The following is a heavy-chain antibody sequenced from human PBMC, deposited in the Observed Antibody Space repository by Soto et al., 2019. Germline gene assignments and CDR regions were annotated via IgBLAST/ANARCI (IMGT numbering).Heavy chain of an antibody. J-gene: IGHJ4*02. V-gene: IGHV3-21*04. CDR1: GFTFSSYS. Sequence: PGGSLRLSCAASGFTFSSYSMNWVRQAPGKGLEWVSSISSSSSYIYYADSVKGRFTISRDNSKNTLYLQMNSLRAEDTAVYYCAKSGSGWTTYYFDYWGQGTLVTVSS. CDR2: ISSSSSYI. CDR3: AKSGSGWTTYYFDY. D-gene: IGHD6-19*01.